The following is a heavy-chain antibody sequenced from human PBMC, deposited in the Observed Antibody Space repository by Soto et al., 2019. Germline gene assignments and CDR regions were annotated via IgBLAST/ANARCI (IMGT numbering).Heavy chain of an antibody. V-gene: IGHV4-39*01. J-gene: IGHJ4*02. CDR1: GGSISSSSYY. Sequence: SETLSLTCTVSGGSISSSSYYWGWIRQPPGKGLEWIGSIYYSGSTYYNPSLKSRVTISVDTSKNQFSLKLSSVTAADTAVYYCARGLGNLKGVVGSSSISPFDYWGQGTLVTVSS. CDR3: ARGLGNLKGVVGSSSISPFDY. CDR2: IYYSGST. D-gene: IGHD6-6*01.